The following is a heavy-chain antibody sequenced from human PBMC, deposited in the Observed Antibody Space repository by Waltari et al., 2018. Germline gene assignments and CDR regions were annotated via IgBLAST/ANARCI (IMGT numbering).Heavy chain of an antibody. CDR3: ARRATGEASYESSLSAMDV. CDR2: IDPSDSYT. J-gene: IGHJ6*02. D-gene: IGHD3-22*01. V-gene: IGHV5-10-1*03. Sequence: EVQLVQSGAEVKKPGDSLRISCKGSGYRFTSYWISWVRQMPGKGLEWMGKIDPSDSYTRNSPSFQGHVTISVDRSISTAYLQWSSLKASDTAIYYCARRATGEASYESSLSAMDVWGQGTTVIVSS. CDR1: GYRFTSYW.